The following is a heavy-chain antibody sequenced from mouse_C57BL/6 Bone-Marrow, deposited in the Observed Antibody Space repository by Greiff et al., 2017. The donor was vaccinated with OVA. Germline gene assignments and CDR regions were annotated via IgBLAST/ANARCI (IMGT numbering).Heavy chain of an antibody. Sequence: VQLQQSGPELVKPGASVKISCKASGYAFSSSWMNWVKQRPGQGLEWIGRLYPGDGDTNYNGKFKGKATLTADESSSTAYMQLSSLTSEDSAVYFCARHDDGYYASYFDYWGQGTTLTVSS. D-gene: IGHD2-3*01. CDR1: GYAFSSSW. CDR3: ARHDDGYYASYFDY. CDR2: LYPGDGDT. V-gene: IGHV1-82*01. J-gene: IGHJ2*01.